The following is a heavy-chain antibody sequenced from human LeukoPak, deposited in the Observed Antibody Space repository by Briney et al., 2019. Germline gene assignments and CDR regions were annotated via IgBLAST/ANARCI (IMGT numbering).Heavy chain of an antibody. CDR3: ARDRGGSGPYDY. J-gene: IGHJ4*02. D-gene: IGHD1-1*01. CDR1: GGSFSGYY. CDR2: INHSGST. V-gene: IGHV4-34*01. Sequence: PSETLSPTCAVYGGSFSGYYWSWIRQPPGKGLEWIGEINHSGSTNYNPSLKSRVTISVDTSKNQFSLKLSSVTAADTAVYYCARDRGGSGPYDYWGQGTLVTVSS.